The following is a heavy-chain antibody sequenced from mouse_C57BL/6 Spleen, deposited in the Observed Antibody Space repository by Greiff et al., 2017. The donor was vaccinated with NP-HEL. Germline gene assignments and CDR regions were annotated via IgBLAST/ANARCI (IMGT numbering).Heavy chain of an antibody. D-gene: IGHD2-4*01. J-gene: IGHJ4*01. V-gene: IGHV1-15*01. CDR1: GYTFTDYE. Sequence: QVQLQQSGAELVRPGASVTLSCKASGYTFTDYEMHWVKQTPVHGLEWIGAIDPETGGTAYNQKFKGKAILTADKSSSTAYMELRSLTSEDSAVYYCTRSGDYDFYAMDYWGQGTSVTVSS. CDR3: TRSGDYDFYAMDY. CDR2: IDPETGGT.